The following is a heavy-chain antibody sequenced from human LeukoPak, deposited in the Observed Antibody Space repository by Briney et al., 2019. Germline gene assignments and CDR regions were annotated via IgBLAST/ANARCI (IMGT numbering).Heavy chain of an antibody. CDR1: GYTFTGYD. D-gene: IGHD6-13*01. CDR2: MKSNSGDT. Sequence: GASVKVSCKTSGYTFTGYDINWVRQAPGQGLEWMGWMKSNSGDTHFAQKFQGRLTMTRNTSINTAFMELSGLRSEDAAVYYCARGEYSSSWYPFDYWGQGSLVTVSS. J-gene: IGHJ4*02. CDR3: ARGEYSSSWYPFDY. V-gene: IGHV1-8*01.